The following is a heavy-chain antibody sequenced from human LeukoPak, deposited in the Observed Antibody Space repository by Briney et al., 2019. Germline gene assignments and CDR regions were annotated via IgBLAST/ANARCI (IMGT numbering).Heavy chain of an antibody. Sequence: PGGSLRLSCAASGFTFSSYSMNWVRQAPGKGLEWVSSISSSSSYIYYADSVKGRFTISRDNAKNSLYLQMNSLRAEDTAVYYCVRSSWTGPAQSWFDPWGQGTLVTVSS. J-gene: IGHJ5*02. CDR3: VRSSWTGPAQSWFDP. V-gene: IGHV3-21*01. D-gene: IGHD6-13*01. CDR1: GFTFSSYS. CDR2: ISSSSSYI.